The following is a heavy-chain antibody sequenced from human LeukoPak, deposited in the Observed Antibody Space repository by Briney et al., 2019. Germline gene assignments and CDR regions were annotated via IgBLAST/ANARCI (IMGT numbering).Heavy chain of an antibody. CDR3: ARDPSSSSFVGNWWFDP. J-gene: IGHJ5*02. D-gene: IGHD6-6*01. CDR2: IWYDGSNK. Sequence: GGSLRLSCAAFGFTFSSYGMHWVRQAPGKGLEWVAVIWYDGSNKYYADSVKGRFTISRDNSKNTLYLQMNSLRAEDTAVYYCARDPSSSSFVGNWWFDPWGQGTLVTVSS. V-gene: IGHV3-33*01. CDR1: GFTFSSYG.